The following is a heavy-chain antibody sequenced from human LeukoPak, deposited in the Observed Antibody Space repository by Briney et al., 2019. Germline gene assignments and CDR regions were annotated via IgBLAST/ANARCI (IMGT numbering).Heavy chain of an antibody. D-gene: IGHD6-19*01. CDR3: ARDRDPMWLVGYYFDY. CDR1: GGTFSSYA. J-gene: IGHJ4*02. CDR2: IIPIFGTA. V-gene: IGHV1-69*13. Sequence: SVKVSCKASGGTFSSYAISWVRQAPGQGLEWMGGIIPIFGTANYAQKFQGRVTITADESTSTAYMELSSLRSEDTAVYYCARDRDPMWLVGYYFDYWGQGTLVTVSS.